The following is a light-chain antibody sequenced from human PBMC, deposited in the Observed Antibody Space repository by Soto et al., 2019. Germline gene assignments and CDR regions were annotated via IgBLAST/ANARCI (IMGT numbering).Light chain of an antibody. Sequence: EILLTQSPATLSLSPGERATLSCRASQDVDSYLAWYQQTPGQAPRLLIYDASNRAPGIPARFSGSGSGTDSTLTISSLAPEDFAVYYCQQRNTWPFTFGPGTKVDIK. CDR3: QQRNTWPFT. J-gene: IGKJ3*01. V-gene: IGKV3-11*01. CDR2: DAS. CDR1: QDVDSY.